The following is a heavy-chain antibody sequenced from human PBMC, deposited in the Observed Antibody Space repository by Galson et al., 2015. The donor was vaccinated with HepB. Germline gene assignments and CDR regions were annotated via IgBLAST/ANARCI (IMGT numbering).Heavy chain of an antibody. V-gene: IGHV3-23*01. Sequence: SLRLSCAASGFTFSSYAMSWVRQAPGKGLEWVSAISGSGGSTYYADSVKGRFTISRDNSKNTLYLQMNCLRAEDTAVYYCAKNYYDSSGYQKGFDYWGQGTLVTVSS. CDR1: GFTFSSYA. J-gene: IGHJ4*02. CDR3: AKNYYDSSGYQKGFDY. CDR2: ISGSGGST. D-gene: IGHD3-22*01.